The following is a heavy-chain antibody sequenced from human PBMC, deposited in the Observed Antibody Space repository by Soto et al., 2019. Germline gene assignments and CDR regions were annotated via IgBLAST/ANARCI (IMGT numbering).Heavy chain of an antibody. Sequence: SVKVSCKASGGTFSSYAISWVRQAPGQGLEWMGGIIPIFGTANYAQKFQGRVTITADESTSTAYMELSSLRFEDTAVYYCARDYRYCSSTSCASRGFDPWGQGTLVTVSS. CDR2: IIPIFGTA. CDR3: ARDYRYCSSTSCASRGFDP. CDR1: GGTFSSYA. V-gene: IGHV1-69*13. D-gene: IGHD2-2*01. J-gene: IGHJ5*02.